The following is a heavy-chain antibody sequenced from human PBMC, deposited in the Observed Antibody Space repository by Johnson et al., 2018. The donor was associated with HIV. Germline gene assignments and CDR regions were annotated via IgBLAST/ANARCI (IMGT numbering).Heavy chain of an antibody. Sequence: QVQLVESGGGVVQPGRSLRLSCAVSGFTFSSFGMHWVRQAPGKGLEWMAVISSAGTDKYYADSVKGRFIISRDNSKSTLYLQMNSLRAEDTAVYYGARAYTYGAFD. V-gene: IGHV3-30*03. CDR3: ARAYTYGAFD. D-gene: IGHD5-18*01. J-gene: IGHJ3*02. CDR1: GFTFSSFG. CDR2: ISSAGTDK.